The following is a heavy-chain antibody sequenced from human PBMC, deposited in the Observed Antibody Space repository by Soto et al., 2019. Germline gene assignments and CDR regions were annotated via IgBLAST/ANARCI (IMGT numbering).Heavy chain of an antibody. V-gene: IGHV3-48*03. CDR1: GFSFSSCE. Sequence: DVQLVESGGGLVQPGGSLRLSCAASGFSFSSCEMSWVRQAPGKGLEWVSYISGSGTSTQYSDSVKGRFTISRDNAKNSLHLQMNSLGAEDTAVYYCASKIVTPGYLYYDYWGQGTLVTVSS. CDR2: ISGSGTST. D-gene: IGHD3-9*01. CDR3: ASKIVTPGYLYYDY. J-gene: IGHJ4*02.